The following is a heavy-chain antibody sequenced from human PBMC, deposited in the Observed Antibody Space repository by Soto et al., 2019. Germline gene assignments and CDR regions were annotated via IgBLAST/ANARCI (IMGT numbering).Heavy chain of an antibody. Sequence: PXATLSLTFRVSDDSFRGAYYCWSWIRQPLGKGPEWIGYTYYNGDTKYNPALKSRVTMSVDTSKNQFSLRLSSVTAADTAVYFCARGTGYIDGWRTFDLWGRGILVTVSS. V-gene: IGHV4-61*01. CDR1: DDSFRGAYYC. CDR3: ARGTGYIDGWRTFDL. J-gene: IGHJ4*02. D-gene: IGHD6-19*01. CDR2: TYYNGDT.